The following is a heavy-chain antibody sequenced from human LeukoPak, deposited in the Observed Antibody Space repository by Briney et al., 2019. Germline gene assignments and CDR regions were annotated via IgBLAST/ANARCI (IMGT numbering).Heavy chain of an antibody. CDR1: GFTFNSYA. Sequence: PGGSLRLSCAASGFTFNSYAMHWVRQAPGKGLEWVAVISYDGSNKYYADSVKGRFTISRDNSKNTLYLQMNSLRAEDTAVYYCARYSSSWRSGSYSDYFDYWGQGTLVTVSS. D-gene: IGHD6-13*01. V-gene: IGHV3-30*04. CDR2: ISYDGSNK. J-gene: IGHJ4*02. CDR3: ARYSSSWRSGSYSDYFDY.